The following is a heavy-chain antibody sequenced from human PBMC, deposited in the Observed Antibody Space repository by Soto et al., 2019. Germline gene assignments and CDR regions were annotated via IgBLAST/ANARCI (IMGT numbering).Heavy chain of an antibody. CDR2: ISYDGSNK. CDR1: GFTFSSYA. D-gene: IGHD5-12*01. V-gene: IGHV3-30-3*01. Sequence: QVQLVESGGGVVQPGRSLRLSCAASGFTFSSYAMHWVRQAPGKGLEWVAVISYDGSNKYYADSVKGRFTISRDNSKNPLYLQMNSLRAEDTAVYYCARDSVREATIQIGIRTWYYYYGMDVWGQGTTVTVSS. CDR3: ARDSVREATIQIGIRTWYYYYGMDV. J-gene: IGHJ6*02.